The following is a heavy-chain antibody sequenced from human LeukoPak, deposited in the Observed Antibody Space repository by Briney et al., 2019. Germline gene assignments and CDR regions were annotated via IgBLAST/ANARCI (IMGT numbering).Heavy chain of an antibody. V-gene: IGHV3-23*01. Sequence: PGGSLRLSCAASGFTFTNYAMNWVRPAPGKGMEWVSAVSGNGGTTYFADSVKGPFTISRDNSKNTLYLQMNSLRAEDTAVYYCAKFGIWSGYYIDYWGQGTLVTVYS. D-gene: IGHD3-3*01. CDR2: VSGNGGTT. CDR3: AKFGIWSGYYIDY. J-gene: IGHJ4*02. CDR1: GFTFTNYA.